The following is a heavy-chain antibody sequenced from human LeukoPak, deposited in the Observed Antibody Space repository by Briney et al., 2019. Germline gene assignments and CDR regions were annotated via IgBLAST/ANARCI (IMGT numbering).Heavy chain of an antibody. CDR1: GGSFSGYY. CDR3: ARRRYCSSTSCYFPHYYMDV. V-gene: IGHV4-34*01. Sequence: SETLSLTCAVYGGSFSGYYWSWIRQPPGKGLEWIGEINHSGSTNYNPSLKSRVTISVDTSKNQFSLKLSSVTAADTAAYYCARRRYCSSTSCYFPHYYMDVWGKGTTVTVSS. CDR2: INHSGST. J-gene: IGHJ6*03. D-gene: IGHD2-2*01.